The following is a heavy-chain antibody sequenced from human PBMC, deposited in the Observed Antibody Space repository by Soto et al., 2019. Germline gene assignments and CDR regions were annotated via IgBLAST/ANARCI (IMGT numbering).Heavy chain of an antibody. CDR2: ISYDGTNK. J-gene: IGHJ4*02. Sequence: GGSLRLSCVVSGFTFSTYGMHWVRQAPSKGLEWVAFISYDGTNKYYTDSVKGRFTISRDDSKNTLYLQMNSLRPEDTAVYYCARVSHHETHRGYAGDLDSWGQGTLVTVSS. CDR1: GFTFSTYG. V-gene: IGHV3-30*03. CDR3: ARVSHHETHRGYAGDLDS. D-gene: IGHD5-12*01.